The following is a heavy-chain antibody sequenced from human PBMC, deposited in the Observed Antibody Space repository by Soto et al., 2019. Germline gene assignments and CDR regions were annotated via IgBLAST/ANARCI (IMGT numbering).Heavy chain of an antibody. V-gene: IGHV4-34*01. CDR1: GGSFSGYY. D-gene: IGHD2-2*01. J-gene: IGHJ6*03. CDR2: INHSGST. Sequence: PSETLSLTCAVYGGSFSGYYWSWIRQPPGKGLEWIGEINHSGSTNYNPSIKSRVTISVDTSKNQFSLKLSSVTAADTVVYFCARVSGGYCSSTSCPRSTYYYMDVWGKGTTVTVSS. CDR3: ARVSGGYCSSTSCPRSTYYYMDV.